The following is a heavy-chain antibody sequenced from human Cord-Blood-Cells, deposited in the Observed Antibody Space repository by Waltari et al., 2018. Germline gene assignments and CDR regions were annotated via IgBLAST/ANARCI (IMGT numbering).Heavy chain of an antibody. Sequence: QVQLVQSGAEVKKPGASVKVSCKASGYTFTGYYMHWVRQAPGQGLEWMGWINPNSGGTNKAQKCQGRFTMTRDTSISTAYMELSRLRSDDTAVYYCARDPPNWGIVNGFDYWGQGTLVTVSS. CDR1: GYTFTGYY. V-gene: IGHV1-2*02. D-gene: IGHD7-27*01. J-gene: IGHJ4*02. CDR2: INPNSGGT. CDR3: ARDPPNWGIVNGFDY.